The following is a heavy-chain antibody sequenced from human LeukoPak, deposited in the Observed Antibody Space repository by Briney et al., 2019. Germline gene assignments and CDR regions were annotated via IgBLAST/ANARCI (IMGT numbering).Heavy chain of an antibody. V-gene: IGHV3-23*01. CDR1: GFTFSSYA. D-gene: IGHD5-12*01. CDR3: AKNLDGVATYFDY. J-gene: IGHJ4*02. CDR2: ISGSGGST. Sequence: GGSLRLSCAASGFTFSSYAMSWVRQAPGKGLEWVSAISGSGGSTYYADSVKGRFTISRDNSKNTLYLQMDSLRAEDTAVYHCAKNLDGVATYFDYWGQGTLATVSS.